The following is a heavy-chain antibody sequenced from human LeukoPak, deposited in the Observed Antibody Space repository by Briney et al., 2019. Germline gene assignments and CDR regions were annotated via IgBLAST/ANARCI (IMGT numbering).Heavy chain of an antibody. V-gene: IGHV3-48*03. D-gene: IGHD6-13*01. J-gene: IGHJ4*02. Sequence: GGSLRLSCAASGFXFRSYEMNWVRQAPGKGLEWVSFISSSGSTIYYADSVKGRYTISRDNAKNSLDLRMNSLRAEDTAVYYCARADPYSSSGFDYWGQGTLVTVSS. CDR2: ISSSGSTI. CDR1: GFXFRSYE. CDR3: ARADPYSSSGFDY.